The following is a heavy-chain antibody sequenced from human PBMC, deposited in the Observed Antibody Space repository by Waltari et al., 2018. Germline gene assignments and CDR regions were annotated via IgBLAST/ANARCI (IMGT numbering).Heavy chain of an antibody. J-gene: IGHJ4*02. Sequence: EVQLVESGGGLVQPGRSLRLSCAASGFTFDDYAMHWVRQAPGKALAWVSGISWNSGSIGYSDSVKGRFTNSRDNAKNSLYLQMNRLRAEDTALYYCAKEGFSSSWYEFDYWGQGTLVTVSS. CDR3: AKEGFSSSWYEFDY. D-gene: IGHD6-13*01. CDR1: GFTFDDYA. V-gene: IGHV3-9*01. CDR2: ISWNSGSI.